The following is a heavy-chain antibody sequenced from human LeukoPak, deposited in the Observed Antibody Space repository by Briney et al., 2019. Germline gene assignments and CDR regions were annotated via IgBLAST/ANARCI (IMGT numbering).Heavy chain of an antibody. CDR3: ARGDYYGSQNYTFDI. Sequence: GGSLRLSCAASGFTFRVYEMQWIRQAPGKGLEWVSYISGRGETIYYADSVKGRFTISRDNARNSLYLQMNSLRSEDTALYYCARGDYYGSQNYTFDIWGQGTMVTVSS. D-gene: IGHD3-10*01. CDR2: ISGRGETI. CDR1: GFTFRVYE. J-gene: IGHJ3*02. V-gene: IGHV3-48*03.